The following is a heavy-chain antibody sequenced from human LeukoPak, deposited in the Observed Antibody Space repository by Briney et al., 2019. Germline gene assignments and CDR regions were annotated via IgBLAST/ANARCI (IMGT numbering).Heavy chain of an antibody. Sequence: GGSLRLSCAASGFTFSSYAMSWVRQAPGQGLELVSAISCSGGSTYYADSAKGRFTISRVNSKNTLYLQMNSLSAEDTAVYYCAGDRIMITFGGVIVQDYWGQGTLVTVSS. J-gene: IGHJ4*02. CDR2: ISCSGGST. D-gene: IGHD3-16*02. CDR3: AGDRIMITFGGVIVQDY. CDR1: GFTFSSYA. V-gene: IGHV3-23*01.